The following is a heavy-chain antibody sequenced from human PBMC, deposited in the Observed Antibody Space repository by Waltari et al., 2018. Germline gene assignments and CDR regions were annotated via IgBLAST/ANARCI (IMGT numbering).Heavy chain of an antibody. V-gene: IGHV4-4*02. Sequence: QVQLQESGPGLVKPSGTLSLTCAVSGGSISSSNWWRWVRQPPGKGLEWIGEIYHSGSTNYNPSLKSRVTISVDKSKNQFSLKLSSVTAADTAVYYCARDQTIRYFDWLSSPYYYGMDVWGQGTTVTVSS. CDR3: ARDQTIRYFDWLSSPYYYGMDV. D-gene: IGHD3-9*01. CDR1: GGSISSSNW. J-gene: IGHJ6*02. CDR2: IYHSGST.